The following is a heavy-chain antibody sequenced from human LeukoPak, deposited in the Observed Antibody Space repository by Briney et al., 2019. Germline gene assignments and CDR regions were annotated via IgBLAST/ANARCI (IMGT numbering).Heavy chain of an antibody. CDR1: GGSISSGDYY. Sequence: PSETLSLTCTVSGGSISSGDYYWSWIRQPPGKGLEWIGYIYYSGSTYYNPSLKSRVTISVDTSKNQFSLELSSVTAADTAVYYCARVVPFWSGLGDYYMDVWGKGTTVTVSS. CDR2: IYYSGST. CDR3: ARVVPFWSGLGDYYMDV. D-gene: IGHD3-3*01. J-gene: IGHJ6*03. V-gene: IGHV4-30-4*08.